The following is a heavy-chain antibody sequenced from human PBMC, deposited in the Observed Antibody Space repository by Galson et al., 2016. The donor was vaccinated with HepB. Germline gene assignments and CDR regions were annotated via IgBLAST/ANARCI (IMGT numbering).Heavy chain of an antibody. CDR1: GGSISSGNYY. J-gene: IGHJ4*02. Sequence: TLSLTCTVSGGSISSGNYYWSWIRQPAGKRLEWIGRVHTTGNTDSNSSPKSRPAISLDTSKNQFSLKVTSVTASDTAVYYCVKEAYTYGALHDYFEYWGQGTLVTVSS. D-gene: IGHD4/OR15-4a*01. V-gene: IGHV4-61*02. CDR3: VKEAYTYGALHDYFEY. CDR2: VHTTGNT.